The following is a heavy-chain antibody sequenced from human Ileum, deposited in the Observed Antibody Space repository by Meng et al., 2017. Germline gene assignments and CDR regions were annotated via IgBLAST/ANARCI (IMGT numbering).Heavy chain of an antibody. J-gene: IGHJ4*02. CDR2: IFQSGRT. D-gene: IGHD3-22*01. V-gene: IGHV4-4*02. CDR1: GTW. Sequence: QVRLHESGPRLVKPSGTLSLTCAVSGTWWSWVRQPPGKGLEWIGEIFQSGRTNYNPSLKSRVTISIDKSKSQISLQLSAVTAADTAVYSCATSNDRDVYYLGYWGQGTLVSVSS. CDR3: ATSNDRDVYYLGY.